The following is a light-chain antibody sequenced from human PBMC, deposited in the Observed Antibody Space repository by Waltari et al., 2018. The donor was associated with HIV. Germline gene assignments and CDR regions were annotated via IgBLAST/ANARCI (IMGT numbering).Light chain of an antibody. Sequence: SYELTQPPSVSVSPGQTARITCSGDALPKKYAFWYQQKSGQAPVLVIYEDSKRPSGIPERFSGSSSGAERYLIISSLQSEDEADYYCQTWTTGIVLFGGGTKLTVL. CDR2: EDS. V-gene: IGLV3-10*01. CDR1: ALPKKY. J-gene: IGLJ2*01. CDR3: QTWTTGIVL.